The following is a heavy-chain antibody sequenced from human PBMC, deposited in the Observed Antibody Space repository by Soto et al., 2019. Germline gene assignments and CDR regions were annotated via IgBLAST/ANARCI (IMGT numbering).Heavy chain of an antibody. V-gene: IGHV1-18*01. J-gene: IGHJ5*02. CDR3: AWSSGSYYNAFDP. D-gene: IGHD3-10*01. Sequence: QVHLVQSGAEVKKPGASVKVSCKASGYIFSNYGISWVRQAPGQGLEWMGWISTYNANTYYAQKFQGRVTITADESTSTAYMELSSLRSEDTAVYYCAWSSGSYYNAFDPWGQGTLVTVSS. CDR2: ISTYNANT. CDR1: GYIFSNYG.